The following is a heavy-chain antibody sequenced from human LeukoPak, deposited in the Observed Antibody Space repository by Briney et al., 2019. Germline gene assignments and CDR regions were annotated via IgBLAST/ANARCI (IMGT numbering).Heavy chain of an antibody. Sequence: GASVKVSCKTSGYSFTSHDISWVRQASGQGPEWMGWINPRSGNAGYPHKFQERVTITRDTSTTTVYMELTSLTSDDTAVYYCARSVEGYCSGGSCYSSYYYMDVWGKGTTVTVSS. CDR2: INPRSGNA. J-gene: IGHJ6*03. D-gene: IGHD2-15*01. V-gene: IGHV1-8*01. CDR3: ARSVEGYCSGGSCYSSYYYMDV. CDR1: GYSFTSHD.